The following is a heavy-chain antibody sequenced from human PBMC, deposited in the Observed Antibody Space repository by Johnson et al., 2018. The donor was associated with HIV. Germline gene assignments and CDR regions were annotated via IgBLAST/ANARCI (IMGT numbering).Heavy chain of an antibody. D-gene: IGHD6-13*01. V-gene: IGHV3-74*01. CDR2: INSDGSTT. J-gene: IGHJ3*02. CDR3: ALSGGAAAYDAFDI. Sequence: VQLVESGGGLVQPGGSLRLSCAASGFTFSSYWMHWARQAPGKGLVWVSRINSDGSTTSYADSVKGRFTISRDNAKNTLYLQMNRLRAEDTAVYYCALSGGAAAYDAFDIWGQGTMVTVSS. CDR1: GFTFSSYW.